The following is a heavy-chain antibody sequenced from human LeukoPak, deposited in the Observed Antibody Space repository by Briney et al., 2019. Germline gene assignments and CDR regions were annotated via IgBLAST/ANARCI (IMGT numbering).Heavy chain of an antibody. D-gene: IGHD2-2*01. J-gene: IGHJ6*02. CDR2: INPSGGST. CDR3: ARHHPIVPAAPYYYVMDV. V-gene: IGHV1-46*01. CDR1: GYTFTSYY. Sequence: ASVKVSCKASGYTFTSYYMHWVRQAPGQGLEWMGIINPSGGSTSYAQKFQGRVTMTRDTSTSTVYMELSSLRSEDTAVYYCARHHPIVPAAPYYYVMDVWGQGTTVTVSS.